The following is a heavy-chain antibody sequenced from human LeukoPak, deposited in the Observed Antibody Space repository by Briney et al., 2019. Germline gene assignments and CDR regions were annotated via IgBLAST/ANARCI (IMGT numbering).Heavy chain of an antibody. J-gene: IGHJ6*02. Sequence: GGSLRLSCAASGFTFSSYAMSWVRQAPGKGLEWVSAISGSGGSTYYAGSVKGRFTISRDNSKNTLYLQMNSLRAEDTAVYYCAKDLRDFLGYYYGMDVWGQGTTVTVSS. V-gene: IGHV3-23*01. CDR1: GFTFSSYA. CDR2: ISGSGGST. D-gene: IGHD2-21*02. CDR3: AKDLRDFLGYYYGMDV.